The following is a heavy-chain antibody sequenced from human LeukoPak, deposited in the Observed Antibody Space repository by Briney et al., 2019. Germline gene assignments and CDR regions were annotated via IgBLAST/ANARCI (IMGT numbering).Heavy chain of an antibody. V-gene: IGHV1-2*02. CDR3: AREDYYDSSGYSGPDAFDI. CDR1: GYTFTGYY. Sequence: ASVKVSCKASGYTFTGYYMHWVRQAPGQGLEWMGWINPNSGGTNYAQKFQGRVTMTRDTSISTAYMELSRLRSDDTAVYYCAREDYYDSSGYSGPDAFDIWGQGTMVTVSS. D-gene: IGHD3-22*01. J-gene: IGHJ3*02. CDR2: INPNSGGT.